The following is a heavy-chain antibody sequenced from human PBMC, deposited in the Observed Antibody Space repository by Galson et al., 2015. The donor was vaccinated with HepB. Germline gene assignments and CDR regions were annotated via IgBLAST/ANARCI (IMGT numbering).Heavy chain of an antibody. CDR3: ARSEFGCNIGSLHV. D-gene: IGHD4-23*01. Sequence: QSGAEVTKPGESLKISCKGSGYNFSKYWIAWVRQMPGKGLGWMGIIYPGDSDTRYSPSFQGQVTISADKSINTAYLQWSGLKAPDTAIYYCARSEFGCNIGSLHVWGPGTMVIVSS. J-gene: IGHJ3*01. CDR2: IYPGDSDT. V-gene: IGHV5-51*01. CDR1: GYNFSKYW.